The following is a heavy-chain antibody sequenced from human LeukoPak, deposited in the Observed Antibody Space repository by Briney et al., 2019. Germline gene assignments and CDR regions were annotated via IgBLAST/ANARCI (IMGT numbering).Heavy chain of an antibody. J-gene: IGHJ5*02. CDR3: AKDQTPHYYGSGSYYAGA. CDR2: ISGSGGST. V-gene: IGHV3-23*01. D-gene: IGHD3-10*01. Sequence: PGGSLRLSCAASGFTFSSYAMSWVRQAPGKGLEWVSAISGSGGSTYYADSVKGRFTISGDNSKNTLYLQMNSLRAEDTAVYYCAKDQTPHYYGSGSYYAGAWGQGTLVTVSS. CDR1: GFTFSSYA.